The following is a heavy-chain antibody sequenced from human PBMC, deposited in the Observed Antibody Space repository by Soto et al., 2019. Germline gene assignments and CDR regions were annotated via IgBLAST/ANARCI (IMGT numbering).Heavy chain of an antibody. CDR3: AKDRLDLPGSWFDP. CDR1: GFTFSSYA. D-gene: IGHD6-25*01. CDR2: ISGRGGST. J-gene: IGHJ5*02. V-gene: IGHV3-23*01. Sequence: EVQLLESGGGLVQPGGSLRLSCAASGFTFSSYAMSWFRQAPGKGLEWVSAISGRGGSTYYVDSVKGRFTISRDNSKNTLYLPMTSLRAEDTAVYYGAKDRLDLPGSWFDPGGQLTLVTVYS.